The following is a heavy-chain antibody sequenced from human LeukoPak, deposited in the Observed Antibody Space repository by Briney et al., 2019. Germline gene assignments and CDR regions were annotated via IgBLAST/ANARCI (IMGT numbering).Heavy chain of an antibody. CDR3: AKAGYSNSFDY. CDR1: GFTFSSYS. CDR2: ISYDGSNK. V-gene: IGHV3-30*18. D-gene: IGHD4-11*01. Sequence: GGSLRLSCAASGFTFSSYSMNWVRQAPGKGLEWVAVISYDGSNKYYADSVKGRFTISRDNSKNTLYLQMNSLRAEDTAVYYCAKAGYSNSFDYWGQGTLVTVSS. J-gene: IGHJ4*02.